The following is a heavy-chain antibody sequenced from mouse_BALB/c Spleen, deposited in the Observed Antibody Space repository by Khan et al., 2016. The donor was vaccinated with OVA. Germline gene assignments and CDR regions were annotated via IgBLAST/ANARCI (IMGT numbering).Heavy chain of an antibody. CDR2: INPSNGYT. V-gene: IGHV1-4*01. CDR3: SRDFHSHGSTVALDY. D-gene: IGHD1-1*01. Sequence: VQLQQSGAELARPGASVKMSCKASGYTFTSYSMHWIKQRPGQGLEWIGNINPSNGYTNYNQKFRDKATLTAEKSYSTAYMQLSSLKSEDSAVNYCSRDFHSHGSTVALDYWGQGTSFTVSS. CDR1: GYTFTSYS. J-gene: IGHJ4*01.